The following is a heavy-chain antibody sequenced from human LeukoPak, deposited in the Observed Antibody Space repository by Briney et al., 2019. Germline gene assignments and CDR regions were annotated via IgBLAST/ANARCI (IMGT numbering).Heavy chain of an antibody. D-gene: IGHD4-11*01. CDR2: INPNSGGT. V-gene: IGHV1-2*02. CDR3: ARGAGLYSKGIVYYYYYMDV. J-gene: IGHJ6*03. Sequence: GASVKVSCKASGYTFTGYYMHWVRQAPGQGLEWMGWINPNSGGTNYAQKFQGRVTMTRDTSISTAYMELSRLRSDDTAVYYCARGAGLYSKGIVYYYYYMDVWGKGTTVTVSS. CDR1: GYTFTGYY.